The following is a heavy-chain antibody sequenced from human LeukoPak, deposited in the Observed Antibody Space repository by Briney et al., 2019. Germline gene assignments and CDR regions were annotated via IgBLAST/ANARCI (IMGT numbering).Heavy chain of an antibody. Sequence: SETLSLTCTVSGGSIRGYYWNWIRQPPGKGLEWIGYIYNSGSTNYNPSLNSRVTISVDTSKNQFSLKLSSVTAADTAVYYCAGGGNDFVTVYWGIFNHWGQGSLVTVS. D-gene: IGHD3-9*01. V-gene: IGHV4-59*01. CDR3: AGGGNDFVTVYWGIFNH. CDR2: IYNSGST. CDR1: GGSIRGYY. J-gene: IGHJ4*02.